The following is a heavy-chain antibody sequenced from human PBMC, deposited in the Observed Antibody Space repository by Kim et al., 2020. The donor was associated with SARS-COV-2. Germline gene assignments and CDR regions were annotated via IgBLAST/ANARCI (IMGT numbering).Heavy chain of an antibody. CDR2: IYDSGST. CDR3: ATFAYCGGDCYSWDAFDI. Sequence: SETLSLTCTVSGGSISSGGYYWSWIRQHPGKGLEWIGYIYDSGSTYYNPSLKSRVTISVDTSKNQFSLKLSSVTAADTAVYYCATFAYCGGDCYSWDAFDIWGQGTMVTVSS. V-gene: IGHV4-31*03. J-gene: IGHJ3*02. CDR1: GGSISSGGYY. D-gene: IGHD2-21*02.